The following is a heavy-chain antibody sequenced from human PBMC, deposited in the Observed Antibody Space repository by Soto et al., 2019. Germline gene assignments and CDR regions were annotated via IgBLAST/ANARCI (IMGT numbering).Heavy chain of an antibody. V-gene: IGHV1-2*04. Sequence: QVQLVQSGAEVKKPGASVKVSCTASGYTFTGYYMHWVRQAPGQGLEWMGGINPNSGGTNYAQKFQGWVTMTRDTSISTAYMELSRLRSDDTAVYYCAIDPGGGDYAAFDIWGQGTMVTVSS. J-gene: IGHJ3*02. CDR1: GYTFTGYY. CDR2: INPNSGGT. D-gene: IGHD4-17*01. CDR3: AIDPGGGDYAAFDI.